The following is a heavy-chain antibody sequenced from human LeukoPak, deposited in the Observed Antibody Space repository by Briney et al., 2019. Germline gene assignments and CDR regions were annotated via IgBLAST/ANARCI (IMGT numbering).Heavy chain of an antibody. J-gene: IGHJ5*02. CDR2: INPIGGST. CDR3: ATTPWSVAGTKVPGFDP. V-gene: IGHV1-46*01. CDR1: GYTFTSYY. Sequence: ASVKVSCKASGYTFTSYYINWVRQAPGQGLEWMGIINPIGGSTNCAQKFQGGVTMTEDTSTDTAYMELSSLRSEDTAVYYCATTPWSVAGTKVPGFDPWGQGTLVTVSS. D-gene: IGHD6-19*01.